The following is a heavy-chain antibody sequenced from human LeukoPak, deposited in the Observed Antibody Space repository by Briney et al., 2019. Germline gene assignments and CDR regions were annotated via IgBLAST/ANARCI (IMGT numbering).Heavy chain of an antibody. CDR1: GGSISSSSYY. CDR2: IYYSGST. D-gene: IGHD2-2*01. V-gene: IGHV4-39*07. J-gene: IGHJ5*02. CDR3: VRDHASPGLSNWFDP. Sequence: SETLSLTCTVSGGSISSSSYYWGWIRQPPGKGLEWIGSIYYSGSTYYNPSLKSRVTISVDTSKNQFSLKLSSVTASDTAMYYCVRDHASPGLSNWFDPWGQGTLVTVSS.